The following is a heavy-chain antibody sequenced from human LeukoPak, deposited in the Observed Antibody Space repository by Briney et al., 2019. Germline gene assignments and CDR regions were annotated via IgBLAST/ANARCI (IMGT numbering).Heavy chain of an antibody. V-gene: IGHV3-49*03. CDR1: GFTFGDYA. CDR2: IRSKAYGGTT. D-gene: IGHD1-1*01. Sequence: PGGSLRLSCTASGFTFGDYAMSWFRQAPGKGLEWVGFIRSKAYGGTTEYAASVKGRFTISRDDSKSIAYLQMNSLKTEDTAVYYCTRVSPSWLGEYNWNDKRVYWGQGTLVTVSS. CDR3: TRVSPSWLGEYNWNDKRVY. J-gene: IGHJ4*02.